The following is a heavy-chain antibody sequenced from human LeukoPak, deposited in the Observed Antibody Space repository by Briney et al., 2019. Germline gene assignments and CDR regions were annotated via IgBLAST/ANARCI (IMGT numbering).Heavy chain of an antibody. CDR2: ISGSGGST. V-gene: IGHV3-23*01. Sequence: GGSLRLSCAASGFTFSIYAMSWVRQAPGKGPEWVSAISGSGGSTYYADSVKGRLTISRDNSKNTLYLQMNSLRAEDTAVYYCAKILGPGGYDYEATLFDYWGQGTLVTVSS. CDR1: GFTFSIYA. D-gene: IGHD5-12*01. J-gene: IGHJ4*02. CDR3: AKILGPGGYDYEATLFDY.